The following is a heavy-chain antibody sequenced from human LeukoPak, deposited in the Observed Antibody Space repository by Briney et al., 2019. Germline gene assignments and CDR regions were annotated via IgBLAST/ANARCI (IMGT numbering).Heavy chain of an antibody. J-gene: IGHJ6*03. Sequence: SETLSLTCTVSGYSISSGYYWGWIRQPPGKGLEWIGSIYHSGSTYYNPSLKGRVTISVDTSKNQFSLKLSSVTAADTAVYYCARYAGSGVYYYYYYTDVWGKGTTVTVSS. D-gene: IGHD6-19*01. CDR3: ARYAGSGVYYYYYYTDV. CDR2: IYHSGST. V-gene: IGHV4-38-2*02. CDR1: GYSISSGYY.